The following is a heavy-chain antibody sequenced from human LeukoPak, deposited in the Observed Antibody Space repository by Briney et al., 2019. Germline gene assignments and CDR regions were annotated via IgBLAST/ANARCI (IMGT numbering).Heavy chain of an antibody. CDR3: ASSTMIHIFDY. D-gene: IGHD3-22*01. CDR1: GGSVSSSYYY. Sequence: SETLSLTCSVSGGSVSSSYYYWGWIRQAPGKGLEWIGSIYESGSTYYNPSLKSRVTISVDTSKNQFSLKLSSVTAADTAVYYCASSTMIHIFDYWGQGTLVTVSS. CDR2: IYESGST. J-gene: IGHJ4*02. V-gene: IGHV4-39*01.